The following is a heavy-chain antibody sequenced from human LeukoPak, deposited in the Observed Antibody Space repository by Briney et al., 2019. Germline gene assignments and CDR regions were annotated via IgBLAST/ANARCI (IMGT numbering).Heavy chain of an antibody. CDR1: GFTFSSYA. CDR2: ISGSGGST. V-gene: IGHV3-23*01. D-gene: IGHD2-21*01. Sequence: GGSLRLSCAASGFTFSSYAMSWVRQAPGKGLEWVSTISGSGGSTYYADSVKGRFTISRDNSKNTLYLQMNSLRAEDTAVYYCAKVRSGSYDFDYWGQGTLVTVSS. CDR3: AKVRSGSYDFDY. J-gene: IGHJ4*02.